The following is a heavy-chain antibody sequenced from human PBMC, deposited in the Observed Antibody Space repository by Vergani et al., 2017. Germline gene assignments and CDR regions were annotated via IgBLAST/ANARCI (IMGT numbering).Heavy chain of an antibody. Sequence: QVQLVQSGAEVKKPGASVRVSCKTSGYTFTNYYIHWVRQAPGQGLEWMGIINHSGGSTTYAQQFQGRLTMTRDTSTSTVYMDLSNLRSEATAVYYCATAHGDILPPDPRRLDYWGQGTLVTVSS. CDR1: GYTFTNYY. CDR2: INHSGGST. J-gene: IGHJ4*02. V-gene: IGHV1-46*03. CDR3: ATAHGDILPPDPRRLDY.